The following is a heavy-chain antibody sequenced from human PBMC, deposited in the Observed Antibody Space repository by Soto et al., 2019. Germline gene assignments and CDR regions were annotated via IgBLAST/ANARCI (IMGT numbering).Heavy chain of an antibody. CDR2: INTNTGNP. D-gene: IGHD3-10*01. CDR1: GYTFTSYA. CDR3: ARAPPFLVRGVIIPNWFDP. V-gene: IGHV7-4-1*01. Sequence: QVQLVQSGSELKKPGASVKVSCKASGYTFTSYAMNWVRQSPGQGLEWMGWINTNTGNPTYAQGFTGRFVFSLDSSVRTAYLRLCSLKGEDTAVYYCARAPPFLVRGVIIPNWFDPWGQGTLVTVSS. J-gene: IGHJ5*02.